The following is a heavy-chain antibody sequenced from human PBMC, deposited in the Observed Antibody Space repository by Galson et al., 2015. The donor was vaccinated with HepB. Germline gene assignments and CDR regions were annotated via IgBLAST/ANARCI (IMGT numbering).Heavy chain of an antibody. CDR2: IFPRDSDT. CDR3: ARLAGDDGFDV. V-gene: IGHV5-51*03. D-gene: IGHD3-16*01. Sequence: QSGAEVKKTGESLKISCKGSGYSYTTYWIGWVRQMPGKGLEWMGIIFPRDSDTKYSPSFQGQVTISADKSINTAYLQWSSLKASDTAIYYCARLAGDDGFDVWGQGTMVTVSS. CDR1: GYSYTTYW. J-gene: IGHJ3*01.